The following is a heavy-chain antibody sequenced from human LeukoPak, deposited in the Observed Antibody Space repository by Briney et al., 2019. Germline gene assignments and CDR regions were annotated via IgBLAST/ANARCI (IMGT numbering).Heavy chain of an antibody. Sequence: ASVKVSCKASGGTFSSYAISWVRQAPGQGLEWMGGIIPIFGTANYAQKFQGRVTITADKSTSTAYMELSSLRSEDTAVYYCARIRYGAYYYYYMDVWGKGTTVTVSS. CDR3: ARIRYGAYYYYYMDV. D-gene: IGHD4-17*01. V-gene: IGHV1-69*06. J-gene: IGHJ6*03. CDR1: GGTFSSYA. CDR2: IIPIFGTA.